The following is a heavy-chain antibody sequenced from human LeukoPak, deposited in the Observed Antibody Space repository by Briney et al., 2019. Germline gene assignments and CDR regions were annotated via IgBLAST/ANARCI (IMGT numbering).Heavy chain of an antibody. CDR2: INPNSGGT. V-gene: IGHV1-2*02. CDR3: ARDERYDGSGYPFDY. CDR1: GYTFTGYF. D-gene: IGHD3-22*01. J-gene: IGHJ4*02. Sequence: GASVKVSCKASGYTFTGYFIHWVRQAPGQGLEWVGWINPNSGGTNYAQKFQGRVTMTSDTSISTAYMELSRLRSDDTAVYYCARDERYDGSGYPFDYWGQGTLVTVSS.